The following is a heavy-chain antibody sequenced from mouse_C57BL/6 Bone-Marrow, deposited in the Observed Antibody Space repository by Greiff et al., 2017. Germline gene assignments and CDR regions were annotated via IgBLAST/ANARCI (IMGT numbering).Heavy chain of an antibody. D-gene: IGHD1-1*01. J-gene: IGHJ3*01. CDR3: ARDEEEYSSYAWFAY. Sequence: VQRVESGAELVKPGASVKLSCKASGYTFTEYTIHWVKQRPGQGLEWIGVFYPGSGSRKYNEKFKDKATLTADKSSSTVYMELSRLTSEDSAVYFCARDEEEYSSYAWFAYWGKGTLVTVSA. CDR2: FYPGSGSR. CDR1: GYTFTEYT. V-gene: IGHV1-62-2*01.